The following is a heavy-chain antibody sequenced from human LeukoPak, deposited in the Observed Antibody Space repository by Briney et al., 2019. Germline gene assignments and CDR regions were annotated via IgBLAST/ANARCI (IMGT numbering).Heavy chain of an antibody. J-gene: IGHJ6*03. CDR2: INAYNGDT. D-gene: IGHD2-2*01. Sequence: ASVTVSCKASGYTFTNYGVSWVRQAPGQGLEWMGWINAYNGDTHYAQNLQGRLTMTTDTSTSMAFMELRSLRPDDTAVYFCARWGLVAPGTYYYYYMDVWGRGTTATVSS. CDR1: GYTFTNYG. CDR3: ARWGLVAPGTYYYYYMDV. V-gene: IGHV1-18*01.